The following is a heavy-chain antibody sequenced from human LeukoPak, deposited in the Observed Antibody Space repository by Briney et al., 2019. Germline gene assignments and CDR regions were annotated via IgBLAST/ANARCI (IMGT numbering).Heavy chain of an antibody. CDR1: GFSFGAYS. J-gene: IGHJ4*02. V-gene: IGHV3-21*01. D-gene: IGHD3-9*01. CDR2: ISSRSSNI. Sequence: PGGSLRLSCAASGFSFGAYSMNWVRQAPGKGLEWVSSISSRSSNIYYADSMMGRFTVSRDNAKNSLYLQMNSLRAEDTAVYYCARALYYDILTNYQTHTYYFDYWGQGTLLTVSS. CDR3: ARALYYDILTNYQTHTYYFDY.